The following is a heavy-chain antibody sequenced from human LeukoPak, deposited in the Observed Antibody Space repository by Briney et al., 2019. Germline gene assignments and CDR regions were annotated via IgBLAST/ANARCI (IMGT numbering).Heavy chain of an antibody. D-gene: IGHD6-19*01. CDR3: AFSGWFWGAFDY. CDR2: RSSTGIT. J-gene: IGHJ4*02. CDR1: SGSISISNYF. Sequence: ASETLSLTCSVSSGSISISNYFWGWIRQPPGKGLEWIASRSSTGITHYHSSLESRISVSVETSKSQFSLRLTPLTAADTAVYYCAFSGWFWGAFDYWGQGILVTVSS. V-gene: IGHV4-39*01.